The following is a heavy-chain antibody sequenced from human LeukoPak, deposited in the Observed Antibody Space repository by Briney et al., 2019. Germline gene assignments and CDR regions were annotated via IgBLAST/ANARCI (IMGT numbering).Heavy chain of an antibody. D-gene: IGHD4-17*01. CDR3: ARVKDGDSYFDY. CDR1: GFTLSSYS. J-gene: IGHJ4*02. Sequence: GGSLRLSCAASGFTLSSYSMNWVRQAPGKGLEWVSSISSSSSYIYYAESVKGRFTISRDNAKNSLYLQMNSLRAEDTAVYYCARVKDGDSYFDYWGQGTLVTVSS. V-gene: IGHV3-21*01. CDR2: ISSSSSYI.